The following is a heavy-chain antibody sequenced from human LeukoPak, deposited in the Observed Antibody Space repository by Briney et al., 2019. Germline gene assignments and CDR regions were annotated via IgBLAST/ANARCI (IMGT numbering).Heavy chain of an antibody. Sequence: PGGSLRLSCAASGFTFSSYAMSWVRQAPGRGLEWVSAISGSGSTTFYADSVKGRFTISRDNSKNTLSLQMNSLRAEDTAVYYCAGESSGYLNYYFDFWGQGTLVTVSS. J-gene: IGHJ4*02. CDR1: GFTFSSYA. V-gene: IGHV3-23*01. CDR3: AGESSGYLNYYFDF. CDR2: ISGSGSTT. D-gene: IGHD5-12*01.